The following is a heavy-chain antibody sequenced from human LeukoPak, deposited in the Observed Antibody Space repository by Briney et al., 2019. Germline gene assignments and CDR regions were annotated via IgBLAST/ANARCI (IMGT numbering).Heavy chain of an antibody. J-gene: IGHJ4*02. CDR2: ISGSGGST. CDR3: AKELFAGSWLNPEFDY. V-gene: IGHV3-23*01. Sequence: PGGSLRLSCAASGFTFSSYAMSWVRQAPGKGLEWVSPISGSGGSTYYADSVKGRFTISRDNSKNTLYLQMNSLRAEDTAVYYCAKELFAGSWLNPEFDYWGQGTLVTVSS. CDR1: GFTFSSYA. D-gene: IGHD6-13*01.